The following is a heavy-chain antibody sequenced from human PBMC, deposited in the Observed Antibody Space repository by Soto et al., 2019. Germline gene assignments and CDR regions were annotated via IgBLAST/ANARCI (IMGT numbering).Heavy chain of an antibody. CDR3: ARDTSHYFDH. D-gene: IGHD2-2*01. CDR2: ITPYNSKT. CDR1: GYTFITYG. Sequence: GASVKVSCKASGYTFITYGVTWVRQAPGQGLEWMGWITPYNSKTHYAQKFQDRVTMTTDTAATTACMELRSLTSDDSAMYFCARDTSHYFDHWGQGILVTVSS. J-gene: IGHJ4*02. V-gene: IGHV1-18*01.